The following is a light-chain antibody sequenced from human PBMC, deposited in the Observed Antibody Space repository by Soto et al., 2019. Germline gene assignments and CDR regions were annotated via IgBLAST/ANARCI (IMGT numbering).Light chain of an antibody. CDR1: QSISSY. J-gene: IGKJ4*01. V-gene: IGKV1-39*01. CDR2: AAS. Sequence: DIQMTQSPSSLSASVGDRVTITCRASQSISSYLNWYQQKPGKAPKLLIYAASSLQSGVPSRFSGSGSGTDFTLTISILQPEDVAPYYCQQSYITLLTFGGGAKVPIK. CDR3: QQSYITLLT.